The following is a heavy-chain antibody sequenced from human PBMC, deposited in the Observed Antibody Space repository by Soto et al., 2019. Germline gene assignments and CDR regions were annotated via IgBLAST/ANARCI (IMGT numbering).Heavy chain of an antibody. V-gene: IGHV1-69*01. CDR1: GGTFSSYA. CDR2: IIPIFGTA. CDR3: DSGGVRGVYYYYGMDV. Sequence: QVQLVQSGAEVKKPGSSVKVSCKASGGTFSSYAISWVRQAPGQGLEWMGGIIPIFGTANYAQKFQGRVTITADESTSTAYMELSSLRSEDTAVYYCDSGGVRGVYYYYGMDVWGQGTTVTVSS. J-gene: IGHJ6*02. D-gene: IGHD3-10*01.